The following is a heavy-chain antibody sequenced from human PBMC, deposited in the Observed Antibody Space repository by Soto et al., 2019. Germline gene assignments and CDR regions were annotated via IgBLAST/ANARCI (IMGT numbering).Heavy chain of an antibody. CDR1: GGSFSGYY. CDR2: INHSGST. Sequence: QVQLQQWGAGLLKPSETLSLTCAVYGGSFSGYYWSWIHQPPGKGLEWIGEINHSGSTNYNPSLKSRVTISVDTSKNQFSLKLSSVTAADTAVYYCARGAPRSGGYAAAQGCRFDYWGQGTLVTVSS. CDR3: ARGAPRSGGYAAAQGCRFDY. V-gene: IGHV4-34*01. J-gene: IGHJ4*02. D-gene: IGHD5-12*01.